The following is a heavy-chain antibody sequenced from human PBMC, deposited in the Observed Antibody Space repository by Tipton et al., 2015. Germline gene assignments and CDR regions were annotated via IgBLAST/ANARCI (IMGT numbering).Heavy chain of an antibody. J-gene: IGHJ4*02. CDR1: GYSFSNFW. D-gene: IGHD2-21*02. V-gene: IGHV5-51*01. CDR2: IYPGDSHT. CDR3: ARQRDDYFDL. Sequence: QSGAEVKKPGESLKISCKASGYSFSNFWIAWVRQMPGKGLEWMGIIYPGDSHTRYNPSFEGQVTISADKSISTAYLQWSSLRASDSAMFYCARQRDDYFDLWGQGTLVTVSS.